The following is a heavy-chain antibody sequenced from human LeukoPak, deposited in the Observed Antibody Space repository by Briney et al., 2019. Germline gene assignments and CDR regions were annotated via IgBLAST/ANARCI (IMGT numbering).Heavy chain of an antibody. CDR3: ARGPHYDSSGYRIFDY. Sequence: PGGSLGLSCAASGFTFSSYWMSWVRQAPGKGLEWVANIKQDGSEKYYVDSVKGRFTISRDNAKNSLYLQMNSLRAEDTAVYYCARGPHYDSSGYRIFDYWGQGTLVTVSS. CDR2: IKQDGSEK. D-gene: IGHD3-22*01. J-gene: IGHJ4*02. CDR1: GFTFSSYW. V-gene: IGHV3-7*01.